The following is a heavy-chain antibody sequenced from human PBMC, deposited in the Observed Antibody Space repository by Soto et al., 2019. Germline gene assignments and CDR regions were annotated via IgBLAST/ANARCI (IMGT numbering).Heavy chain of an antibody. J-gene: IGHJ3*02. CDR2: FDPEDGET. V-gene: IGHV1-24*01. D-gene: IGHD3-10*01. Sequence: ASVKVSCKVSGYTLTELSMHWVRQAPGKGLEWMGGFDPEDGETIYAQKFQGRVTMTEDTSTDTAYMELSSLRSEDTAVYYCATTLPYYYGDPVVFFDIWGQGTMVTVSS. CDR3: ATTLPYYYGDPVVFFDI. CDR1: GYTLTELS.